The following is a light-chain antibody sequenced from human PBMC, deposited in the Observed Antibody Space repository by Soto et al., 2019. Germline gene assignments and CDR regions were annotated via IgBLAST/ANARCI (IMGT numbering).Light chain of an antibody. CDR3: QQLNSFPIP. Sequence: IQLTQSPSSLSTSVGDRVTITCRASQGISSFLAWYQQKPGKAPKLLIYGAATLQSGVPSRFSGSGPGTDFALTIGRLQPEYFATYYCQQLNSFPIPFGPGTKVDIK. CDR2: GAA. J-gene: IGKJ3*01. V-gene: IGKV1-9*01. CDR1: QGISSF.